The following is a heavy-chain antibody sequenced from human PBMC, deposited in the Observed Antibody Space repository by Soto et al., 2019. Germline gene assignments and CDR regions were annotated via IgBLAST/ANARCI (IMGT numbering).Heavy chain of an antibody. CDR1: GFTFSSYA. D-gene: IGHD2-2*01. Sequence: PGGSLRLSCAASGFTFSSYAMHWVRQAPGKGLEWVAVISYDGSNKYYADSVKGRFTISRDNSKNTLYLQMNSLRAEDTAVYYCAREKIPAAILSPNWFDPWGQGTLVTVSS. J-gene: IGHJ5*02. V-gene: IGHV3-30-3*01. CDR2: ISYDGSNK. CDR3: AREKIPAAILSPNWFDP.